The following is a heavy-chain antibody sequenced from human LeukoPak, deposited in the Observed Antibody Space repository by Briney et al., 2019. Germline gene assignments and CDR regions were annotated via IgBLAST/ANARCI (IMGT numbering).Heavy chain of an antibody. J-gene: IGHJ4*02. CDR1: GYTFTSYY. Sequence: ASVKVSCKASGYTFTSYYIHWVRQAPGQGLELIGIINPSVGSTSYAQKFQGRVTMSRDMSTSTVYMELSSLRSEDTAVYYCARVEFEWFGDPDMVFLYWGQGTLVTVSS. V-gene: IGHV1-46*01. CDR3: ARVEFEWFGDPDMVFLY. D-gene: IGHD3-10*01. CDR2: INPSVGST.